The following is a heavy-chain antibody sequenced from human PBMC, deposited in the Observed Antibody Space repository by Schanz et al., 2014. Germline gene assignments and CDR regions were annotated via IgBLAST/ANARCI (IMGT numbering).Heavy chain of an antibody. D-gene: IGHD5-12*01. CDR3: ARAIGGYEHEGALDY. Sequence: QVQLVQSGADVKKPGSSVRVSCKASGGTFSRLTFSWVRQAPGQGLEWMGRVIPILGVTHYAQKFQGRVTITADKSTTTADMELNSLIYDDTAVYYCARAIGGYEHEGALDYWGQGTLVTVSS. J-gene: IGHJ4*02. CDR1: GGTFSRLT. V-gene: IGHV1-69*02. CDR2: VIPILGVT.